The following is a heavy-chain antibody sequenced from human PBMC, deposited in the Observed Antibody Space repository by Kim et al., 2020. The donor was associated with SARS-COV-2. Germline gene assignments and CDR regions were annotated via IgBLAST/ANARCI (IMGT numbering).Heavy chain of an antibody. CDR1: GYTFTSYG. V-gene: IGHV1-18*01. D-gene: IGHD4-17*01. Sequence: ASVKVSCKASGYTFTSYGISWVRQAPGQGLEWMGWISAYNGNTNYAQKLQGRVTMTTDTSTSTAYMELRSLRSDDTAVYYCARDLTTVTTRRAGYFDLWGRGTLVTVSS. J-gene: IGHJ2*01. CDR2: ISAYNGNT. CDR3: ARDLTTVTTRRAGYFDL.